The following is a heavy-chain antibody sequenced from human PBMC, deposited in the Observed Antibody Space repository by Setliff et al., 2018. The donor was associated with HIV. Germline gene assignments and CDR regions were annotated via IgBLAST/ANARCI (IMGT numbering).Heavy chain of an antibody. CDR2: VNHSGSS. V-gene: IGHV4-34*01. J-gene: IGHJ4*02. D-gene: IGHD3-10*01. CDR1: GGSFSGYS. CDR3: ARGRDSVLTPFDY. Sequence: SETLSLTCGVSGGSFSGYSWSWIRQSPGKGLEWIGEVNHSGSSNLNPSFERRVTISGVPSKNQFSLRLSSVTAADTAIYYCARGRDSVLTPFDYWGQGTLGTVSS.